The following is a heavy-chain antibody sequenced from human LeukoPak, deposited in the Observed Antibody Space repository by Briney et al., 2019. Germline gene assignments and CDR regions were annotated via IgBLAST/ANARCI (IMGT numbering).Heavy chain of an antibody. CDR2: MNPNSGNT. CDR3: ARGPYHCSSTSCYRTDAFDI. Sequence: ASVKVSCKASGYTFTSYDINWVRQATGQGLEWMGWMNPNSGNTGYAQKFQGRVTMTRNTSISTAYMELSSPRSEDTAVYYCARGPYHCSSTSCYRTDAFDIWGQGTMVTVSS. V-gene: IGHV1-8*01. D-gene: IGHD2-2*01. J-gene: IGHJ3*02. CDR1: GYTFTSYD.